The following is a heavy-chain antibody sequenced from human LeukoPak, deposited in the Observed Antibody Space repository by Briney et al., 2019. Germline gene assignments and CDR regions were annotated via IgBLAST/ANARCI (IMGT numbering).Heavy chain of an antibody. V-gene: IGHV3-23*01. D-gene: IGHD2-15*01. CDR2: ISGSGGST. Sequence: QPWGSLRLSCAASGFTFSSYSMNWVRQAPGKGLEWVSAISGSGGSTYYADSVKGRFTISRDNSKNTLYLQMNSLRAEDTAVYYCASRAGGTGYWGQGTLVTVSS. J-gene: IGHJ4*02. CDR3: ASRAGGTGY. CDR1: GFTFSSYS.